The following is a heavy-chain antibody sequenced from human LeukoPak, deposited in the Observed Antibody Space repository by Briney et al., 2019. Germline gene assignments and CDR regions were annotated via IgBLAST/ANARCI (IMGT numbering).Heavy chain of an antibody. V-gene: IGHV4-30-2*01. CDR1: GGSISSGGYY. Sequence: SETLSLTCTVSGGSISSGGYYWNWIRQPPGKGLEWIGYIYHSGSTYYNPSLKSRLTISVDGSKNQFSLKLSSVTAADTAVYYCARGVGATNYWGQGTLVTVSS. CDR2: IYHSGST. CDR3: ARGVGATNY. D-gene: IGHD1-26*01. J-gene: IGHJ4*02.